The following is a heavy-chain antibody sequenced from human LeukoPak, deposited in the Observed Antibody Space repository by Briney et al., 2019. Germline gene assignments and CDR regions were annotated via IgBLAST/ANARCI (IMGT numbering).Heavy chain of an antibody. CDR1: GYTFTSYY. CDR3: ARGGTVLRPNSPYDY. J-gene: IGHJ4*02. CDR2: INPSGGRT. Sequence: ASVKVSCKASGYTFTSYYMHWVRQAPGQGLEWMGIINPSGGRTSYAQKFQGRVTMTRDTSTSTVYMELSSLRSDDTAVYYCARGGTVLRPNSPYDYWGRGTLVTVSS. D-gene: IGHD4-17*01. V-gene: IGHV1-46*01.